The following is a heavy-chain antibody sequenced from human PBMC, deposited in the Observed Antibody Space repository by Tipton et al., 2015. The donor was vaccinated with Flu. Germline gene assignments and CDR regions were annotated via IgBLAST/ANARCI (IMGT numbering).Heavy chain of an antibody. V-gene: IGHV1-18*01. CDR1: GYAFQSYG. J-gene: IGHJ4*02. D-gene: IGHD2-2*01. Sequence: QSGPEVKKPGASVTVSCRASGYAFQSYGVSWVRQAPGQGLEWMGWISPYSDNTNYAQKFQGRLAMTTDTSTTTAYMELSSLRSDDTAVYFCARDMPRGFVVIPPAKGFDFWGQGTLVTVSS. CDR3: ARDMPRGFVVIPPAKGFDF. CDR2: ISPYSDNT.